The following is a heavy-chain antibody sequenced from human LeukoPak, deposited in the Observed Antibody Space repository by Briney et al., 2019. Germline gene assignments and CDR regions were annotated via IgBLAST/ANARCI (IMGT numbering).Heavy chain of an antibody. CDR1: DGSISSHY. J-gene: IGHJ3*02. V-gene: IGHV4-59*08. D-gene: IGHD6-19*01. CDR2: FAYSGTT. Sequence: SETLSLTCTVSDGSISSHYWSWIRQPPGKGLEWIGHFAYSGTTSYNASLKSRVTISVDTSKNQFSLTLTSVTAAETAVYYCARPHSSGWYGVYDIWGQGTMVTVSS. CDR3: ARPHSSGWYGVYDI.